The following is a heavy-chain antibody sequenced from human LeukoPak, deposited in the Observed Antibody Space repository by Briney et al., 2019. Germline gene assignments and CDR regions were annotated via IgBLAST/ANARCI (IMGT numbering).Heavy chain of an antibody. CDR2: IYYSGST. V-gene: IGHV4-59*01. Sequence: SETLSLTCTVSGGSISIYYWSWIRQPPGKGLEWIGYIYYSGSTNYNPSLKSRVTISVDTSKNQFSLKLGSVTAADTAVYYCARAADYYGMDVWGQGTTVTVSS. CDR3: ARAADYYGMDV. J-gene: IGHJ6*02. CDR1: GGSISIYY.